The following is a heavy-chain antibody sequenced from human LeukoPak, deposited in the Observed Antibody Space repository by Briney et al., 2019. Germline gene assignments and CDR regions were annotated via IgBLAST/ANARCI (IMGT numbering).Heavy chain of an antibody. J-gene: IGHJ4*02. Sequence: GRSLRLSCAASGFTFSSYDIHWVRQAPGKGLEWVAVISYVGTNKYYADSVKGRFTISRDNSKNTLYLQMNSLRAEDTAVYYCAKGGQQWLYYFDYWGQGTLVTVSS. D-gene: IGHD6-19*01. V-gene: IGHV3-30*18. CDR3: AKGGQQWLYYFDY. CDR2: ISYVGTNK. CDR1: GFTFSSYD.